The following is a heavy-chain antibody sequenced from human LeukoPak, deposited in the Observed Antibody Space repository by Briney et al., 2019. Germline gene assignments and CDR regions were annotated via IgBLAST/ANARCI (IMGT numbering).Heavy chain of an antibody. J-gene: IGHJ4*02. Sequence: SETLSLICAVYGGSFSGYYWSWIRQPPGKGLEWIGEINHSGSTNYNPSLKSRVTISVDTSKNQFSLKLSSVTAADTAVYYCARRNPPSGFDYWGQGTLVTVSS. CDR3: ARRNPPSGFDY. CDR1: GGSFSGYY. CDR2: INHSGST. V-gene: IGHV4-34*01. D-gene: IGHD1-14*01.